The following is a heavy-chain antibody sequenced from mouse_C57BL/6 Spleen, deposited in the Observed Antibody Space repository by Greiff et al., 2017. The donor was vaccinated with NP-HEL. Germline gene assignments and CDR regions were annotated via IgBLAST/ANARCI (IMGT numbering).Heavy chain of an antibody. V-gene: IGHV1-80*01. CDR3: ARYSSGYQYYFDD. J-gene: IGHJ2*01. Sequence: QVQLQQSGAELVKPGASVKISCKASGYAFSSYWMNWVKQRPGKGLEWIGQIYPGDGDTNYNGKFKGKATLTADKSSSTAYMQLSSLTSEDSAVYFCARYSSGYQYYFDDWGKGTTLTVSS. D-gene: IGHD3-2*02. CDR1: GYAFSSYW. CDR2: IYPGDGDT.